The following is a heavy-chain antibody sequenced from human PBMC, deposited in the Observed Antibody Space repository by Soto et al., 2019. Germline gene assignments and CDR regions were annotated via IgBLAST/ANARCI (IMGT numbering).Heavy chain of an antibody. V-gene: IGHV3-9*01. CDR1: GFTFDDYA. Sequence: EVQLVESVGGLVQPGRSLRLSCAASGFTFDDYAMHWVRQVPGKGLEWVSGINWNSGSIGYGDSVKGRFAISRDNAKNSPHLQMNSLSAEDTAFYYCVKDESINWYSGHFRHWGQGTLVTVSS. CDR2: INWNSGSI. J-gene: IGHJ1*01. CDR3: VKDESINWYSGHFRH. D-gene: IGHD6-13*01.